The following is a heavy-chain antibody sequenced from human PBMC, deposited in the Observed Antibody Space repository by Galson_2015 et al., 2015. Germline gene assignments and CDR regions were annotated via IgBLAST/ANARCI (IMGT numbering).Heavy chain of an antibody. Sequence: SLRLSCAASGFTFSSYWMSWVRQAPGKGLEWVSNIKQDGSEKYYVDSVKGRFTISRDNAKNSLYLQMNSLRAEDTAVYCCARDRHSTSWYDYYYYGMDVWGQGTTVTVSS. CDR2: IKQDGSEK. D-gene: IGHD6-13*01. J-gene: IGHJ6*02. V-gene: IGHV3-7*01. CDR1: GFTFSSYW. CDR3: ARDRHSTSWYDYYYYGMDV.